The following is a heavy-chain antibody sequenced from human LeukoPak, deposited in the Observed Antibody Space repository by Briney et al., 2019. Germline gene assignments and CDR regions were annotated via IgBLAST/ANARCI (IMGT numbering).Heavy chain of an antibody. CDR3: ARDTDPHDYGDYNWFDP. CDR1: GYSISSGYY. J-gene: IGHJ5*02. Sequence: SETLSLTCAVSGYSISSGYYWGWIRQPPGKGLEWIGSIYHSGSTYYNPSLKSRVTISVDTSKNQFSLKLSSVTAADTAVYYCARDTDPHDYGDYNWFDPWGQGTLVTVSS. CDR2: IYHSGST. V-gene: IGHV4-38-2*02. D-gene: IGHD4-17*01.